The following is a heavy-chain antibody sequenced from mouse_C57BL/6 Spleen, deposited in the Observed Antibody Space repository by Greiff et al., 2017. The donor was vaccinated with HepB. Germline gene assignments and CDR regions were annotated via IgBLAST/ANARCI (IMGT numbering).Heavy chain of an antibody. V-gene: IGHV1-81*01. J-gene: IGHJ1*03. CDR3: ARESGGNYWYFDV. CDR1: GYTFTSYG. D-gene: IGHD1-3*01. Sequence: VQLKQSGAELARPGASVKLSCKASGYTFTSYGISWVKQRTGQGLEWIGEIYPRSGNTYYNEKFKGKATLTADKSSSTAYMELRSLTSEDSAVYFCARESGGNYWYFDVWGTGTTVTVSS. CDR2: IYPRSGNT.